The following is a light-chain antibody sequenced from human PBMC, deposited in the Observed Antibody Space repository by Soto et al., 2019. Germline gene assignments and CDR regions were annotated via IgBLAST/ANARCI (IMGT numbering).Light chain of an antibody. V-gene: IGKV4-1*01. CDR3: QQYYSTLIFT. CDR2: WAS. CDR1: QSVLYSSNNKNY. J-gene: IGKJ3*01. Sequence: DIVMTQSPDSLAVSLGERATINCKSSQSVLYSSNNKNYLAWYQQKPGQPPKLLIYWASTRESGVPDRFSGNGSGTDFTLTISSLQAEDVAVYYCQQYYSTLIFTFGPGTKVDTK.